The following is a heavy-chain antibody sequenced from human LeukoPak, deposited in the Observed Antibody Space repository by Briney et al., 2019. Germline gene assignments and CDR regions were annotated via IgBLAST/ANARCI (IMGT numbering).Heavy chain of an antibody. J-gene: IGHJ4*02. Sequence: ASVKVSCKASGYTFTSYYMHWVRQAPGQGLEWMGIINPSGGSTSYAQKFQGRVTTTRDTSTSTVYMELSSLRSEDTAVYYCARDPYDILTGFPKGVDYWGQGTLVAVSS. CDR1: GYTFTSYY. CDR3: ARDPYDILTGFPKGVDY. CDR2: INPSGGST. D-gene: IGHD3-9*01. V-gene: IGHV1-46*01.